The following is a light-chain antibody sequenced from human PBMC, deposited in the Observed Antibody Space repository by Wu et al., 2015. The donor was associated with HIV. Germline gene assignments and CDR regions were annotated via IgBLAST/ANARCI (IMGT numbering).Light chain of an antibody. J-gene: IGKJ1*01. CDR3: QQYNNWPPET. V-gene: IGKV3-20*01. CDR2: GAS. Sequence: EIVLTQSPGTLSLSPGERATLSCRASQSVSSTSLAWYQQKSGQAPKLLIYGASNRATGIPDRFSGGGSGTDFTLTISRLEPEDFAVYYCQQYNNWPPETFGQGTKVEIK. CDR1: QSVSSTS.